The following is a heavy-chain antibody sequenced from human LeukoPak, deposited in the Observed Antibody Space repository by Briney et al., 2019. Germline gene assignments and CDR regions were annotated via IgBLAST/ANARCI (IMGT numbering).Heavy chain of an antibody. CDR3: AKGQPSADY. J-gene: IGHJ4*02. D-gene: IGHD2-2*01. V-gene: IGHV3-30*18. Sequence: GGSLRLSCAASGFTFSSYGMHWVRQAPGKGLEWVAVISYDGSNKYYADSVKGRFTISRDNSKNTLYLQMNSLRAGDTAVYYCAKGQPSADYWGQGTLVTVSS. CDR2: ISYDGSNK. CDR1: GFTFSSYG.